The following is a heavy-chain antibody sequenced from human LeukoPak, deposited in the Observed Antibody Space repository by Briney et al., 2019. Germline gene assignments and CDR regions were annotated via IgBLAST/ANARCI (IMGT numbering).Heavy chain of an antibody. J-gene: IGHJ4*02. CDR1: RFSFSSYA. CDR2: ISGSGGST. V-gene: IGHV3-23*01. Sequence: GGSLRLSXAASRFSFSSYAMSWVRQAPGKGLEWVSAISGSGGSTYYADSVKGRFTILRDNSKNTLYLQMNSLRAEDTAVYYCAKDGRDGYNYWDYWGQGTLVTVSS. CDR3: AKDGRDGYNYWDY. D-gene: IGHD5-24*01.